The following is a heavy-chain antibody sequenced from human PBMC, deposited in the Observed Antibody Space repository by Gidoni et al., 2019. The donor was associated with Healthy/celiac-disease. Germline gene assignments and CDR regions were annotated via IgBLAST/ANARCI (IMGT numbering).Heavy chain of an antibody. CDR1: GFTFSSYD. V-gene: IGHV3-13*01. J-gene: IGHJ3*02. D-gene: IGHD1-26*01. Sequence: EVQLVESGGGLVQPGGSLRLSCAASGFTFSSYDMHWVRQATGKGLEWVSAIGTAGDTYYPGSVKGRFTISRENAKNSLYLQMNSLRAGDTAVYYCARGYGVEPAWVFDIWGQGTMVTVSS. CDR3: ARGYGVEPAWVFDI. CDR2: IGTAGDT.